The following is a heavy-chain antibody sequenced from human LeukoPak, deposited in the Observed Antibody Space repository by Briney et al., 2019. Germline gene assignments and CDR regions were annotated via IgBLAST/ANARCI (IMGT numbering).Heavy chain of an antibody. V-gene: IGHV3-30*04. CDR3: AKDRSGYGSDFDY. CDR1: GFTFSSYA. Sequence: PGGSLRLSCAASGFTFSSYAMHWVRQAPGKGLEWVAVISYDGSNKYYADSVKGRFTISRDNSKNTLYLQMNSLRAEDTAVYYCAKDRSGYGSDFDYWGQGTLVTVSS. J-gene: IGHJ4*02. D-gene: IGHD3-10*01. CDR2: ISYDGSNK.